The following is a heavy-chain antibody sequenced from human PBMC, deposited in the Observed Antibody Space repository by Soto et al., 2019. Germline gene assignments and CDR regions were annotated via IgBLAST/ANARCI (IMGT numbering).Heavy chain of an antibody. D-gene: IGHD3-3*01. CDR1: GGTISSWY. Sequence: SETLSLTCTVSGGTISSWYWSWIRQPPGKGLEWIGYIYYSGSTYYNPSLKSRVTISVDTSKNQFSLKLSSVTAADTAVYYCARRVEAYYDFWSGYYIFDYWGQGTLVTVSS. CDR3: ARRVEAYYDFWSGYYIFDY. CDR2: IYYSGST. J-gene: IGHJ4*02. V-gene: IGHV4-59*08.